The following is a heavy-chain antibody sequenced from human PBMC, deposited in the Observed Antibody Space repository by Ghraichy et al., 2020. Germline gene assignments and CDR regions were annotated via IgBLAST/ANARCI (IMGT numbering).Heavy chain of an antibody. CDR3: ARCAVPLVDWFDP. CDR1: GFTFSSYW. J-gene: IGHJ5*02. V-gene: IGHV3-7*01. D-gene: IGHD2-15*01. Sequence: LSLTCAASGFTFSSYWMSWVRQAPGKGLEWVANIKQDGSEKYYVDSVKGRFTISRDNAKNSLYLQMNSLRAEDTAVYYCARCAVPLVDWFDPWGQGTLVTVS. CDR2: IKQDGSEK.